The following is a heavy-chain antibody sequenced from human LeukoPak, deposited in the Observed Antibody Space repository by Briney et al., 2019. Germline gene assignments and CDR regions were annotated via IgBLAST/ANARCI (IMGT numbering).Heavy chain of an antibody. CDR2: VRSKTDNYAT. CDR1: GFIVSGSY. CDR3: ATFDWGSSPN. J-gene: IGHJ4*02. V-gene: IGHV3-73*01. D-gene: IGHD3-9*01. Sequence: GVPLRLSCGAWGFIVSGSYLHGVPQSSGKGVEGVGRVRSKTDNYATAYSASVQGRFTVSRNDSKNTAYLQMNSLKPEYTAIYYCATFDWGSSPNWGQGSRVTVSS.